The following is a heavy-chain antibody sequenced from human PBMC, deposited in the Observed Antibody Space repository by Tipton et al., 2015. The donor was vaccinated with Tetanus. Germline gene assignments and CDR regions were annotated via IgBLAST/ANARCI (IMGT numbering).Heavy chain of an antibody. CDR3: AREADCSGGSCFSGDFDN. CDR1: GFIFSSYG. J-gene: IGHJ4*02. V-gene: IGHV3-33*01. CDR2: SWYDGTDT. Sequence: SLRLSCAASGFIFSSYGIHWVRQAPGKGLEWVADSWYDGTDTYYADAGKSRFTISRDNSKNTLYLQMNSLRAEDTAVYYCAREADCSGGSCFSGDFDNWGQGTQVTVSS. D-gene: IGHD2-15*01.